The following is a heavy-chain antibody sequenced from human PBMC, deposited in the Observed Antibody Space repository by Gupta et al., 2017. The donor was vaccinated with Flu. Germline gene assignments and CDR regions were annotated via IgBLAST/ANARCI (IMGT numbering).Heavy chain of an antibody. CDR3: ARDRAEYCSSTACYYYSDY. D-gene: IGHD2-2*01. Sequence: EVQLVESGGGLVKPGGSLRLSCAGSGFTFSSHTMNRVRQPPGKGLEWVSSISSSSDSIFYSDSVRGRFTISRDNAGSSLFLQMNSLRAEDTAVYFCARDRAEYCSSTACYYYSDYWGQGTLVTVSS. V-gene: IGHV3-21*04. CDR2: ISSSSDSI. CDR1: GFTFSSHT. J-gene: IGHJ4*02.